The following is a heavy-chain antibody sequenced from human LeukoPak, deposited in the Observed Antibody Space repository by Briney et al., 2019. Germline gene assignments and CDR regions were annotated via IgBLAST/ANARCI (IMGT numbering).Heavy chain of an antibody. CDR3: ARVRRTVVNAIYYYYGMDV. CDR2: MNPNSGNT. V-gene: IGHV1-8*01. J-gene: IGHJ6*02. D-gene: IGHD4-23*01. CDR1: GYTFTSYD. Sequence: ASVKVSCKASGYTFTSYDINWVRQATGQGLEWMGWMNPNSGNTGYAQKFQGRVTMTRNTSISTAYMELSSLRSEDTAVYYCARVRRTVVNAIYYYYGMDVWGQGTTVTVSS.